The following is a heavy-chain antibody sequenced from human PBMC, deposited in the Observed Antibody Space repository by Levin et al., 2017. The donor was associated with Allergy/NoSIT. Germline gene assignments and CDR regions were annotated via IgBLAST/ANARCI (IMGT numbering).Heavy chain of an antibody. J-gene: IGHJ1*01. CDR2: INPNSGGT. CDR3: ASGSRAGEYYDFWSGYYPRPLQH. CDR1: GYTFTGYY. Sequence: GASVKVSCKASGYTFTGYYMHWVRQAPGQGLEWMGRINPNSGGTNYAQKFQGRVTMTRDTSISTAYMELSRLRSDDTAVYYCASGSRAGEYYDFWSGYYPRPLQHWGQGTLVTVSS. D-gene: IGHD3-3*01. V-gene: IGHV1-2*06.